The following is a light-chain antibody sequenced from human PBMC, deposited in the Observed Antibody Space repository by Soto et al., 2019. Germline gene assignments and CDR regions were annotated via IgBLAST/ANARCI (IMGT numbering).Light chain of an antibody. CDR2: GTS. CDR1: QTVSSSY. J-gene: IGKJ1*01. V-gene: IGKV3-20*01. CDR3: QQYHSSLWT. Sequence: EIVLTQSPGTLSLSPGERATLSCRASQTVSSSYLAWYQQKPGQAPRLLISGTSSRATGIPDRFSGSGSGTAFTLTISRLAPEDFAVYYRQQYHSSLWTFGQGTKVDIK.